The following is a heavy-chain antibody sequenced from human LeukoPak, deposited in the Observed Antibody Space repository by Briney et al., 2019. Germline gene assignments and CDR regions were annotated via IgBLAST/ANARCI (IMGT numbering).Heavy chain of an antibody. CDR2: INDSGST. CDR3: ARSIVRANWFDP. CDR1: GGSFSGYY. V-gene: IGHV4-34*01. D-gene: IGHD1-26*01. J-gene: IGHJ5*02. Sequence: SETLSLTCAVSGGSFSGYYWSWIRQPPGKGLEWIAEINDSGSTNYNPYPQSRVTISVDTSKNQFSLKLSCVTAADTAVYYCARSIVRANWFDPWGQGTLVTVSS.